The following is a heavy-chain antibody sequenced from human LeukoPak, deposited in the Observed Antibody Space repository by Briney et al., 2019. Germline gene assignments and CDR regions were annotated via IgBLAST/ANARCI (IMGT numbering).Heavy chain of an antibody. D-gene: IGHD2-2*02. J-gene: IGHJ6*03. Sequence: GGSLRLSCAASGFTFSSYGMHWVRQAPGKGLEWVAFIRYDGSNKYYADSVKGRFTISRDNSKNTLYLQMNSLRAEDTAVYYCAKARNPVGYCSSTSCHKVAPHYYYYMDVWGKGTTVTVSS. CDR2: IRYDGSNK. CDR3: AKARNPVGYCSSTSCHKVAPHYYYYMDV. V-gene: IGHV3-30*02. CDR1: GFTFSSYG.